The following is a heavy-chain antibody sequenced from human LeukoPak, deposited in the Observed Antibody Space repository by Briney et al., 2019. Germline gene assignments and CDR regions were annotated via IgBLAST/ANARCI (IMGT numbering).Heavy chain of an antibody. D-gene: IGHD3-22*01. J-gene: IGHJ4*02. CDR2: VIPIFGTA. V-gene: IGHV1-69*13. CDR1: GGTFSSYA. CDR3: ARVVYDSSGSLFDY. Sequence: SVKVSCKASGGTFSSYAISWVRQAPGQGLEWMGGVIPIFGTANYAQKFQGRVTITADESTSTAYMELSSLRSEDTAVYYCARVVYDSSGSLFDYWGQGPRVTVSS.